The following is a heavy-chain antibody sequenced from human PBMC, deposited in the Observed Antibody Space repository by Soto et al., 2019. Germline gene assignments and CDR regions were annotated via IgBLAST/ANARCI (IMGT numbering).Heavy chain of an antibody. CDR1: GYTFSRYG. Sequence: QGQLVQSGGEVKKSGASVKVSCKASGYTFSRYGISWVRQAPGQGLEWMGWISGYNGDTNYAQKVQGRVTMTIDTSTTTAYMELRSLTSDDTAVYYCAKNGQPPYYYDGLDVWGQGTTVTVSS. J-gene: IGHJ6*02. CDR2: ISGYNGDT. CDR3: AKNGQPPYYYDGLDV. V-gene: IGHV1-18*01. D-gene: IGHD2-8*01.